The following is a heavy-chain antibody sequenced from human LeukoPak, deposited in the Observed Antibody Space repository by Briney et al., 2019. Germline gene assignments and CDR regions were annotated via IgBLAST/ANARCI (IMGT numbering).Heavy chain of an antibody. J-gene: IGHJ4*02. V-gene: IGHV3-21*01. CDR1: EFTFSSYG. D-gene: IGHD3-22*01. CDR2: ISSSSSYI. Sequence: GGSLRLSCAASEFTFSSYGMNWVRQAPGKGLEWVSFISSSSSYIYYADSVKGRFTISRDNAKNSLYLQMNSLRAEDTAVYYCARDLRSSGYYAFDYWGQGTLVTVSS. CDR3: ARDLRSSGYYAFDY.